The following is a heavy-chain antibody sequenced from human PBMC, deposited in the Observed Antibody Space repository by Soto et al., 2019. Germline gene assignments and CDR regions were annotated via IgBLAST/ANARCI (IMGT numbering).Heavy chain of an antibody. J-gene: IGHJ6*02. CDR2: VFYTGRA. CDR1: GGYLGSYY. Sequence: SETMCLTYSVSGGYLGSYYGSWIRKNPGKGLEWIGYVFYTGRANYNASLKSRVSISLDTSNYQFSLKLSSVTAADTAVYYCARDGDGRMTTNPYYYNGMDVWVPGTTVTVSS. CDR3: ARDGDGRMTTNPYYYNGMDV. D-gene: IGHD4-4*01. V-gene: IGHV4-59*01.